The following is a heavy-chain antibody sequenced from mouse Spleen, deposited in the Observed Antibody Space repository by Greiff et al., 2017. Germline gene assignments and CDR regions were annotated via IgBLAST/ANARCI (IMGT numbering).Heavy chain of an antibody. CDR2: ISSGGSYT. CDR1: GFTFSSYA. V-gene: IGHV5-9-1*01. Sequence: EVKVVESGGGLVKPGGSLKLSCAASGFTFSSYAMSWVRQTPEKRLEWVATISSGGSYTYYPDSVKGRFTISRDNAKNTLYLQMSSLRSEDTAMYYCARKDGNPFAYWGQGTLVTVSA. J-gene: IGHJ3*01. D-gene: IGHD2-1*01. CDR3: ARKDGNPFAY.